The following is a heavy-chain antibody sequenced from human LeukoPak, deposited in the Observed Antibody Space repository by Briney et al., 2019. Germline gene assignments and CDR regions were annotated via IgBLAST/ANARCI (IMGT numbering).Heavy chain of an antibody. CDR2: IIPIFGTA. CDR1: GGTFSSYA. J-gene: IGHJ4*02. D-gene: IGHD3-9*01. Sequence: SVKVSCKASGGTFSSYAISWVRQAPGQGLEWMGGIIPIFGTANYAQKFQGRVTITADESTSTAYMELSSLRSEDTAVYYCASAPTDILTGYYNDNGYYFDYWGQGTLVTVSS. V-gene: IGHV1-69*13. CDR3: ASAPTDILTGYYNDNGYYFDY.